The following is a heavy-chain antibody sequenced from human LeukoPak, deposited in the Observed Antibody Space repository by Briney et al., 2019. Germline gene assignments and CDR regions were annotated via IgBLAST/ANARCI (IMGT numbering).Heavy chain of an antibody. Sequence: GGSLRLSCAASGFTFSSYAMHWVRQAPGKGLEWVAVISYDGSNKYYADSVKGRFTISRDNSKNTLYLQMNSLRAEDTAVYYCAKWKYSNSGIDDYWGQGTLVTVSS. J-gene: IGHJ4*02. CDR3: AKWKYSNSGIDDY. CDR2: ISYDGSNK. V-gene: IGHV3-30-3*02. D-gene: IGHD6-6*01. CDR1: GFTFSSYA.